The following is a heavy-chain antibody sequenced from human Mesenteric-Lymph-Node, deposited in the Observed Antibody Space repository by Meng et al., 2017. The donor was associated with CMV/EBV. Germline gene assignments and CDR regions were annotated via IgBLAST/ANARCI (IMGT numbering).Heavy chain of an antibody. D-gene: IGHD3-3*01. V-gene: IGHV3-7*01. J-gene: IGHJ6*02. CDR3: ARSTAGDTYYDFWSGYYPYYYYGMDV. CDR2: IKQDGSEK. Sequence: GGSLRLSCEVSGFTFSAYWMSWVRQAPGKGLEWVANIKQDGSEKYYVDSVKGRFTISRDNAKNSLYLQMNSLRAEDTAVYYCARSTAGDTYYDFWSGYYPYYYYGMDVWGQGTTVTVSS. CDR1: GFTFSAYW.